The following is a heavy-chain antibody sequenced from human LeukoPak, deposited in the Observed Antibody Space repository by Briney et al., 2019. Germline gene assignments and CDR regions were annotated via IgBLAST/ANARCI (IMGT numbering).Heavy chain of an antibody. CDR3: ARGYAQAEVTAPDC. D-gene: IGHD1-14*01. J-gene: IGHJ4*02. V-gene: IGHV3-53*01. CDR1: GFIVSSYY. CDR2: IYTAGTT. Sequence: GGSLRLSCAASGFIVSSYYMSWFRQAPGKGLEWVSVIYTAGTTHYADSVRGRFIISRDYSKNTLNLQMNSLRAEDTAVYYCARGYAQAEVTAPDCWGQGILVTVSS.